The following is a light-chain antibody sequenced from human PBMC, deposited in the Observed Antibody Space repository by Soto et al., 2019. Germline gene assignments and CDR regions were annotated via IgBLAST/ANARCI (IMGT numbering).Light chain of an antibody. Sequence: QSALTQPASVSGSPGQLITISCTGTSSDVGSYNLVSWYQQHPGKAPKLMIYEVSKRPSGVSNRFSGSKSANTASLTISGLQAEDEADYYCCSYAGSSTFYVFGTGTKVTVL. CDR1: SSDVGSYNL. V-gene: IGLV2-23*02. CDR2: EVS. J-gene: IGLJ1*01. CDR3: CSYAGSSTFYV.